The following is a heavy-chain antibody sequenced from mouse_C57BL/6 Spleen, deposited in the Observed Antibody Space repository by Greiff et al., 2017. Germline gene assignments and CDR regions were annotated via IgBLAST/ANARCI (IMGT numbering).Heavy chain of an antibody. V-gene: IGHV1-64*01. CDR1: GYTFTSYW. CDR3: ASSVYDGYSGHFDY. CDR2: IHPNSGST. D-gene: IGHD2-3*01. Sequence: VQLQQPGAELVKPGASVKLSCKASGYTFTSYWMHWVKQRPGQGLEWIGMIHPNSGSTNYNEKFKSKATLTVDKSSSTAYMQLSSLTSEDSAVYYCASSVYDGYSGHFDYWGQGTTLTVSS. J-gene: IGHJ2*01.